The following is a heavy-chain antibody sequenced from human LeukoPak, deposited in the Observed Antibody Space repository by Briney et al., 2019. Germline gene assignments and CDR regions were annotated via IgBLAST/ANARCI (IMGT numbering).Heavy chain of an antibody. V-gene: IGHV1-46*01. D-gene: IGHD6-13*01. J-gene: IGHJ4*02. CDR3: ARGFYSSSN. CDR1: GFTFSSYA. CDR2: INPSGGST. Sequence: GRSLRLSCAASGFTFSSYAMHWVRQAPGQGLEWMGIINPSGGSTSYAQKFQGRVTMTRDTSTSTVYMELSSLRSEDTAVYYCARGFYSSSNWGQGTLVTVSS.